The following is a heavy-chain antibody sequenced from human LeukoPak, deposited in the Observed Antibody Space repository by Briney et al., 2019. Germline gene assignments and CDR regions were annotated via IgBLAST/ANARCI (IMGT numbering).Heavy chain of an antibody. CDR1: GGTFSSYA. J-gene: IGHJ4*02. CDR3: ATLFRHYYDSSAQGY. D-gene: IGHD3-22*01. Sequence: GASVKVSCKASGGTFSSYAISWVRQAPGQGLEWMGGFDPEDGETIYAQKFQGRVTMTEDTSTDTAYMELSSLRSEDTAVYYCATLFRHYYDSSAQGYWGQGTLVTVSS. V-gene: IGHV1-24*01. CDR2: FDPEDGET.